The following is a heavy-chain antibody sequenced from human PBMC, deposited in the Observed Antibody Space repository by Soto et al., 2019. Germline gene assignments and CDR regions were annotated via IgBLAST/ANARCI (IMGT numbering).Heavy chain of an antibody. CDR1: DDSINSDKYY. V-gene: IGHV4-39*01. CDR2: IYYRGNA. CDR3: ARLEGLATISYYFDF. D-gene: IGHD3-9*01. J-gene: IGHJ4*02. Sequence: QLQLQESGPGLVKPSETLSLTCSVSDDSINSDKYYWGWIRQPPGKGLEWIGSIYYRGNAYYNPSLHTRVTTSLDKSKTQFALKLNSLTAADSSVYFCARLEGLATISYYFDFWGPGALVTVSS.